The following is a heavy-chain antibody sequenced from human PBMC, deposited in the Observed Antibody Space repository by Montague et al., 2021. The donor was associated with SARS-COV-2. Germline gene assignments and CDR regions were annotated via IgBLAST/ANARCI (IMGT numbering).Heavy chain of an antibody. V-gene: IGHV4-39*01. CDR3: ARGVPLGYDFWSGYPEIGDFDY. CDR1: GGSISSSSYY. Sequence: SETLSLTCTVSGGSISSSSYYWGWIRQPPGTVLEWIGSIYYSGSTYYNPSLKSRVTISVYTSKNQFSLKLSSVTAADTAVYYCARGVPLGYDFWSGYPEIGDFDYWGQGTLVTVSS. D-gene: IGHD3-3*01. J-gene: IGHJ4*02. CDR2: IYYSGST.